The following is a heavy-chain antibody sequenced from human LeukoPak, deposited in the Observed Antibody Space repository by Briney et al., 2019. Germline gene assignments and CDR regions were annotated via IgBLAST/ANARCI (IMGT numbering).Heavy chain of an antibody. V-gene: IGHV3-7*01. CDR3: ARDPSPRTSYYYYYMDV. D-gene: IGHD2-2*01. CDR2: IKQDGSEK. J-gene: IGHJ6*03. CDR1: GLTISTNY. Sequence: GGSLRLSCAVSGLTISTNYMSWVRQAPGKGLEWVANIKQDGSEKYYVDSVEGRFTISRDNAKNSLYLQMNSLRAEDTAVYYCARDPSPRTSYYYYYMDVWGKGTTVTVSS.